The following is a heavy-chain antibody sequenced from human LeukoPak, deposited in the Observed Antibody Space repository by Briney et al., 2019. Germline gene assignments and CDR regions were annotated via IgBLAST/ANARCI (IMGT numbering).Heavy chain of an antibody. Sequence: GGSLRLSCEASGFTFRTFWMSWVRQAPGKGLEGVANINQGERKKYRVDPVRGRITIARDTTTNSIYLRMNRLRDADTALYYCARGGRVHFDYWGQGTLVTVSS. V-gene: IGHV3-7*01. J-gene: IGHJ4*02. CDR1: GFTFRTFW. CDR2: INQGERKK. CDR3: ARGGRVHFDY.